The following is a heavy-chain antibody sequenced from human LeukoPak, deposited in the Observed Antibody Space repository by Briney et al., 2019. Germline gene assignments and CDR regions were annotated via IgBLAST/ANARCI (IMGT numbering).Heavy chain of an antibody. CDR2: INPNSGGT. D-gene: IGHD6-13*01. J-gene: IGHJ4*02. V-gene: IGHV1-2*02. CDR3: ARLRGISAAAGEFDY. Sequence: AASVKVSCKASGYTFTGYYMHWVRQAPGQGLEWMGWINPNSGGTNYAQKFQGRVTMTRDTSISTAYMELSRLRSDDTAVYYCARLRGISAAAGEFDYWGQGTLVTVSS. CDR1: GYTFTGYY.